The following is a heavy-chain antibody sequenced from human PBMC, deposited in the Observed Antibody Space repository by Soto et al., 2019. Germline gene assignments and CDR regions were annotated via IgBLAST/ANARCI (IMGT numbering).Heavy chain of an antibody. D-gene: IGHD2-21*02. CDR3: TRLVTAYCGGDCSGY. Sequence: EVQLVESGGGLVQPGGSLKLSCAASGFTFSGSAMHWVRQASGKGLEWVGRIRSKANSYATAYAASVKGRFTISRDDSKNTPYLQMNRLKTEDTAVYYCTRLVTAYCGGDCSGYWGQGTLVTVSS. J-gene: IGHJ4*02. CDR1: GFTFSGSA. V-gene: IGHV3-73*02. CDR2: IRSKANSYAT.